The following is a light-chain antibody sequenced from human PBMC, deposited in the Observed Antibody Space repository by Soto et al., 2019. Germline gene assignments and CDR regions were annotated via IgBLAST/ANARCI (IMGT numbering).Light chain of an antibody. J-gene: IGKJ5*01. CDR2: DVS. CDR3: QQSYSTLLT. V-gene: IGKV1-39*01. Sequence: DIQMTQSPSSLSASVGDRVTITCRTSQSISSYLNWYQQKPGKAPKLLIYDVSSLQSGVPSRFSGSGSGTDFTLTISSLQPEDFATYYCQQSYSTLLTFGQGTRLEIK. CDR1: QSISSY.